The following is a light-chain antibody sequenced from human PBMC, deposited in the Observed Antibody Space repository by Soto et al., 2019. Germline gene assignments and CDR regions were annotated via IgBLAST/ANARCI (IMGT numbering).Light chain of an antibody. CDR2: VNN. Sequence: QSALTQPPSVSGAPGQRVTISCTGSSSNIGAGYDVHWYQQLPGTAPKLLIYVNNNRPSGVPDRFSGSRSGTSASLAITGLHAEDEADYFCQSYDSSLSGCVVFGGGTKVTVL. CDR1: SSNIGAGYD. CDR3: QSYDSSLSGCVV. J-gene: IGLJ2*01. V-gene: IGLV1-40*01.